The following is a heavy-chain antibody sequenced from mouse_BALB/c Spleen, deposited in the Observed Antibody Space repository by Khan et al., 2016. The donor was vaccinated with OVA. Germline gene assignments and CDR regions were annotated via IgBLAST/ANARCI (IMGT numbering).Heavy chain of an antibody. CDR2: INTYTGEA. Sequence: QIQLVQSGPELKEPGETVKISCKASGYTLTDYGMNWVKQAPGKGLKWMGWINTYTGEATYADDFKGRFAFSLETSANTAYLQINNLKAEDTATYFCSRSNGNYWFAYWGQGTLVTVSA. D-gene: IGHD2-1*01. CDR3: SRSNGNYWFAY. J-gene: IGHJ3*01. V-gene: IGHV9-3-1*01. CDR1: GYTLTDYG.